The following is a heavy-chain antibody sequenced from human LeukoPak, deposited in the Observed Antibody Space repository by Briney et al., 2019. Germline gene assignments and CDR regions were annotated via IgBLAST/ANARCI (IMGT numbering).Heavy chain of an antibody. CDR1: GFTFRSYG. Sequence: GRSLRLSCAASGFTFRSYGMHWVRQAPGKGLEWVAFIRYDGNSNYYADSVKGRFTISRDNSRSTLYLQMNSLRAEDTAVYYCAKEEVISGNHGVYFDYWGQGTLVTVSS. J-gene: IGHJ4*02. V-gene: IGHV3-30*02. D-gene: IGHD3-22*01. CDR2: IRYDGNSN. CDR3: AKEEVISGNHGVYFDY.